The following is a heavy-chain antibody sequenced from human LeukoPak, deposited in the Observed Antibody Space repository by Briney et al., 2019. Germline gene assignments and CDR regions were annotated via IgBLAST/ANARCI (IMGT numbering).Heavy chain of an antibody. CDR2: IYYSGST. CDR3: ARDSEAYCGGDYAFDI. J-gene: IGHJ3*02. V-gene: IGHV4-59*01. CDR1: GGSISSYY. D-gene: IGHD2-21*02. Sequence: SETLSLTCTVSGGSISSYYWSWIRQPPGKGLEWIGYIYYSGSTNYNPSLKSRVTISVDTSKNQFSLKLSSVTAADTAVYYCARDSEAYCGGDYAFDIWGQGTMVTVSS.